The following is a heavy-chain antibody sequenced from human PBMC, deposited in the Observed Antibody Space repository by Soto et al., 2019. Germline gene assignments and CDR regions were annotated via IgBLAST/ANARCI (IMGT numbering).Heavy chain of an antibody. CDR1: GFTFSSYW. Sequence: QPGGSLRLSCAASGFTFSSYWMDWVRQAPGKGLAWVSRINSDGSSTSYADSVKGRFTISRDNAKNTLYLQMNSLRAEDTAVYYCAVAVAGPTAIGYWGQGTLVTVSS. CDR3: AVAVAGPTAIGY. J-gene: IGHJ4*02. D-gene: IGHD6-19*01. CDR2: INSDGSST. V-gene: IGHV3-74*01.